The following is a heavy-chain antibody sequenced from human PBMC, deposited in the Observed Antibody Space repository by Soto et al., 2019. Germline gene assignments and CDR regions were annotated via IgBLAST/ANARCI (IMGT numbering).Heavy chain of an antibody. D-gene: IGHD6-19*01. Sequence: QVQLVESGGGVVQPGRSLRLSCAASGFTFSSYGMHWVRQAPGKGLEWVAVISYDGSNKYYADSVKGRFTISRDHSKNTLYLRINILRAEDTDVYYCAIVPAVDGDDAFDYWGQGTLVTVSS. CDR1: GFTFSSYG. J-gene: IGHJ4*02. CDR2: ISYDGSNK. V-gene: IGHV3-30*03. CDR3: AIVPAVDGDDAFDY.